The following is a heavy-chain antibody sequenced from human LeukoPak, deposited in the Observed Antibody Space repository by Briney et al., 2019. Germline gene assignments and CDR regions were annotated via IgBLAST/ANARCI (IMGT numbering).Heavy chain of an antibody. CDR1: GFTFSSYW. V-gene: IGHV3-74*01. D-gene: IGHD2-8*02. Sequence: GGSLRLSCAAAGFTFSSYWMHWVRQAPGKGLVWVSRINSDGSSTNYADSVKGRFTISSDNAKHTLYLQINNRRADTTAVNGRAKCTEWSFDYWAQGTLVTVSS. CDR3: AKCTEWSFDY. CDR2: INSDGSST. J-gene: IGHJ4*02.